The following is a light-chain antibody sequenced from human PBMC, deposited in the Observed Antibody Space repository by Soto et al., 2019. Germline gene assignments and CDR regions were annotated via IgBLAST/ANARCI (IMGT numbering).Light chain of an antibody. V-gene: IGKV1-39*01. CDR3: QHYNSFPWT. CDR1: QSISRY. Sequence: DIQMTQSRPSLSSCVGYRITITCRASQSISRYLNWYQHKPGKAPKLLINAASSLESGVPSRFSGSGSGTDFTLTINRLQPDDFATYYCQHYNSFPWTFGQGTKVDIK. J-gene: IGKJ1*01. CDR2: AAS.